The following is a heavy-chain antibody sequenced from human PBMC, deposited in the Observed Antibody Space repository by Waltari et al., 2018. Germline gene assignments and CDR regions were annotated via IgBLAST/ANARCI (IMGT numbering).Heavy chain of an antibody. CDR2: LDPEDGET. V-gene: IGHV1-24*01. CDR3: ATGGGSYCGGDCYNNWFDP. D-gene: IGHD2-21*02. Sequence: QVQLVQSGAEVKKPGASVKVSCKVSGYTLTELSMHWVRQAPGKGLEWMGGLDPEDGETIDSQSCQGRVTMTEDTSTDTAYMELSSLRSEDTAVYYCATGGGSYCGGDCYNNWFDPWGQGTLVTVSS. CDR1: GYTLTELS. J-gene: IGHJ5*02.